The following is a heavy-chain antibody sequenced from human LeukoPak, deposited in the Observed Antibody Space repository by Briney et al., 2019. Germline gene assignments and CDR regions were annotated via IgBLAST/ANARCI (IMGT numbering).Heavy chain of an antibody. CDR1: GFTFSTYG. J-gene: IGHJ4*02. CDR2: IWHDGSKE. D-gene: IGHD3-22*01. V-gene: IGHV3-33*01. Sequence: GGSLRLSCAASGFTFSTYGMHWVRQAPGKGLEWVALIWHDGSKEYYADSVKGRFTISRDNSKNTLHLQMNSLRAEDTAVYYCARDDSSGDYYDNFDYWGQGTLVTVSS. CDR3: ARDDSSGDYYDNFDY.